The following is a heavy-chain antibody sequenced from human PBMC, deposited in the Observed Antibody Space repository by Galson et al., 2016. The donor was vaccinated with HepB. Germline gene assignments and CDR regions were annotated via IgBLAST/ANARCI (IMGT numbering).Heavy chain of an antibody. J-gene: IGHJ5*01. CDR3: ARRISGYFNS. CDR1: GDSIRGYY. D-gene: IGHD3-22*01. CDR2: IYYSGST. V-gene: IGHV4-31*03. Sequence: TLSLTCTVSGDSIRGYYWSWIRQHPGKGLEWIGHIYYSGSTSYNPSLKSRLSISLDTSKNQFSLNLSSVTVADTAVYYCARRISGYFNSWGQGTLVTVSS.